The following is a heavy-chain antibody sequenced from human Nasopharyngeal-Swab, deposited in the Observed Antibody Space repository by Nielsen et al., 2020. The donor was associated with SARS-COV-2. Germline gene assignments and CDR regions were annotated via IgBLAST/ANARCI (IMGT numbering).Heavy chain of an antibody. CDR3: ARGPDSGYCSGGSCYVFQH. CDR1: GGSISSYY. D-gene: IGHD2-15*01. Sequence: SETLSLTCTVSGGSISSYYWSWIRQPAGKGLEWIGRIYTSGSTNYNPSLKSRVTISVDTSKNQFSLKLSSVTAADTAVYYCARGPDSGYCSGGSCYVFQHWGQGTLVTVSS. V-gene: IGHV4-4*07. CDR2: IYTSGST. J-gene: IGHJ1*01.